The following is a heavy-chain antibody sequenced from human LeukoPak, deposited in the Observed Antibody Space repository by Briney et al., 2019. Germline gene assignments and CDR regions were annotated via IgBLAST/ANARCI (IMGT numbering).Heavy chain of an antibody. CDR3: AKERNDYSNYGVFDMDV. J-gene: IGHJ6*02. Sequence: GGSLRLSCAASGFTFSSYGMHWVRQAPGQGLQWVAVISYDGSNKYYADSVKGRFTISRDNSKNTLYLQINSLRAEDTAVYYCAKERNDYSNYGVFDMDVWGQGTTVTVSS. D-gene: IGHD4-11*01. CDR1: GFTFSSYG. V-gene: IGHV3-30*18. CDR2: ISYDGSNK.